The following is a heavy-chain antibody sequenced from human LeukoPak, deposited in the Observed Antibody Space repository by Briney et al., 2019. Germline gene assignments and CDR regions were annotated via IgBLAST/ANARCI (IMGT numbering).Heavy chain of an antibody. Sequence: SETLSLTCAVSGGSISSGGYSWSWIRQPPGKGLEWIGYIYHSGGTYYNPSLKSRVTISVDRSKNQFSLKLSSVPAADTAVYYCARGRDIVVVSAATAWFDPWGQGTLVTVSS. CDR1: GGSISSGGYS. V-gene: IGHV4-30-2*01. CDR2: IYHSGGT. CDR3: ARGRDIVVVSAATAWFDP. D-gene: IGHD2-2*01. J-gene: IGHJ5*02.